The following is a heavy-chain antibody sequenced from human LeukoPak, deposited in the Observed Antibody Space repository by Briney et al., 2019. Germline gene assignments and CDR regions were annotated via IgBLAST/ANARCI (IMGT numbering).Heavy chain of an antibody. Sequence: ASVKVSCKASGGTFSSYAINWVRQATGQGLEWMGWMNPNSGNTGYAQKFQGRVTMTRNTSISTAYMELSSLRSEDTAVYYCARGRFPLLWFGELQKLYYFDYWGQGTLVTVSS. V-gene: IGHV1-8*02. D-gene: IGHD3-10*01. CDR2: MNPNSGNT. CDR1: GGTFSSYA. CDR3: ARGRFPLLWFGELQKLYYFDY. J-gene: IGHJ4*02.